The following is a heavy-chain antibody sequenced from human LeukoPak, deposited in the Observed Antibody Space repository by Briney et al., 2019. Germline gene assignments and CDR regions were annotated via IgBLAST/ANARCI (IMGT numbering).Heavy chain of an antibody. CDR3: AKVAGRSGYDYFDY. CDR2: ISGSGGST. V-gene: IGHV3-23*01. CDR1: GFTFSSYA. D-gene: IGHD5-12*01. J-gene: IGHJ4*02. Sequence: QLGGSLRLSCAASGFTFSSYAMSWVRQAPGKGLEWGSAISGSGGSTYYADSVMGRFPISRDNSKNTLYLQMNSVRAEDTAVYYCAKVAGRSGYDYFDYWGQGTLVTVSS.